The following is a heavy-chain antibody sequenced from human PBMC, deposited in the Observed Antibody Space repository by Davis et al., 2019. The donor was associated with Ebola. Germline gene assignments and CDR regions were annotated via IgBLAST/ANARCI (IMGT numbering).Heavy chain of an antibody. Sequence: KVSCKGSGYSFTSYWIGWVRQMPGKGLEWMGIIYPGDSDTRYSPSFQGQVTISADKSISTAYLQWSSLKASDTAMYYCARHILTGYYPSYYYGMDVWGQGTTVTVSS. J-gene: IGHJ6*02. CDR3: ARHILTGYYPSYYYGMDV. D-gene: IGHD3-9*01. CDR1: GYSFTSYW. CDR2: IYPGDSDT. V-gene: IGHV5-51*01.